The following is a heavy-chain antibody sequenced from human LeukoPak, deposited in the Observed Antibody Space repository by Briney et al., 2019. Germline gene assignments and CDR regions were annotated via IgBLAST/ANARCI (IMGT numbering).Heavy chain of an antibody. Sequence: SQTLSLTCAVSGGSISSGGYSWSWIRQPPGKGLEWIGYIYHSGSTYYNPSLKSRVTISVDRSKNQFSLKLSSVTAADTAGYYCARVSWGAVLGMDVWGQGTTVTVSS. D-gene: IGHD3-16*01. CDR2: IYHSGST. CDR3: ARVSWGAVLGMDV. CDR1: GGSISSGGYS. V-gene: IGHV4-30-2*01. J-gene: IGHJ6*02.